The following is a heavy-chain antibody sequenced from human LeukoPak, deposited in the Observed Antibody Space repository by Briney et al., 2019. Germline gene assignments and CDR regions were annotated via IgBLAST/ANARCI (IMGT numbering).Heavy chain of an antibody. CDR3: ARTSPTSHFDF. D-gene: IGHD3-16*01. CDR2: INGEGSRS. J-gene: IGHJ4*02. Sequence: GGSLRLSCAASGFTFSTYWMHWVRQAPGKGLVWVSRINGEGSRSNYADSVKGRFTISRDNARNTLYLQMNSLRAEDTALYYCARTSPTSHFDFWGQGTLVTVSS. CDR1: GFTFSTYW. V-gene: IGHV3-74*01.